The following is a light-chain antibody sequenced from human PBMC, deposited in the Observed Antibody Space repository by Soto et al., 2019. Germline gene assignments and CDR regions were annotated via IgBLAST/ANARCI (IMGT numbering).Light chain of an antibody. CDR3: GTWDSRLSAVV. V-gene: IGLV1-51*01. Sequence: QSVLTQPPSVSAAPGQKVTISCSGSSSNIGNNYVSWYQQLPGTAPNLLIYDNNKRPSGIPDRFSGSKSGTSATLVITGLQTGDEADYYCGTWDSRLSAVVFGGGTKLAVL. CDR1: SSNIGNNY. CDR2: DNN. J-gene: IGLJ2*01.